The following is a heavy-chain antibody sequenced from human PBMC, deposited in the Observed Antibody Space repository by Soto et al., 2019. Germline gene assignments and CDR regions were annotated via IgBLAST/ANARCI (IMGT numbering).Heavy chain of an antibody. CDR2: IIPILGIA. CDR3: ARASSGYYSYFDY. D-gene: IGHD3-22*01. CDR1: GGTFSSYT. J-gene: IGHJ4*02. V-gene: IGHV1-69*02. Sequence: GASVKVSCKASGGTFSSYTISWVRQAPGQGLEWMGRIIPILGIANYAQKFQGRVTITADKSTSTAYMDLSSLSSEDTAVYYCARASSGYYSYFDYWGQGTLVTVSS.